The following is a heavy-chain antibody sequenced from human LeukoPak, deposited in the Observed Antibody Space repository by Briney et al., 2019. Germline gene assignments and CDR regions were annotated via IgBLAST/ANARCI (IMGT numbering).Heavy chain of an antibody. V-gene: IGHV4-30-4*01. Sequence: PSETLSLTCTVSGGSISGGDYHWGWIRRPPGQGLEWIGYIYYSGSTYYNPSLKSRVTISVDTSKNQFSLKLSSVTAADTAVYYCARVGADGSGFLFNYWGQGTLVTVSS. J-gene: IGHJ4*02. CDR1: GGSISGGDYH. D-gene: IGHD3-10*01. CDR2: IYYSGST. CDR3: ARVGADGSGFLFNY.